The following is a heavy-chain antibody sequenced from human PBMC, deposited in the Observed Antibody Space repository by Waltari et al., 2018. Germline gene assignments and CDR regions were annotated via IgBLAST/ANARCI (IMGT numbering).Heavy chain of an antibody. CDR3: ARDKPQTGPHYGMDV. V-gene: IGHV4-59*11. D-gene: IGHD7-27*01. CDR2: IYYSGST. Sequence: QVQLQESGPGLVKPSETLSLTCTVSGGSISSHYWSWIRQPPWKGLEWIGYIYYSGSTNSNPSLKRRVTTSVDTSKNQFSLKLSSVTAADTAVYYCARDKPQTGPHYGMDVWGQGTTVTVSS. CDR1: GGSISSHY. J-gene: IGHJ6*02.